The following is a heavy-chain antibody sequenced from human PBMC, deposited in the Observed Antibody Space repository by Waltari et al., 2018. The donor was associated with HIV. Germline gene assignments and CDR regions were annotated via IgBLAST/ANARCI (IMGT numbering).Heavy chain of an antibody. CDR3: ASLYNYVWGSPPPFDY. CDR2: INSDGSST. D-gene: IGHD3-16*01. V-gene: IGHV3-74*01. J-gene: IGHJ4*02. CDR1: GLLFRSSW. Sequence: EVQLVESGGGLVQPGGSLRLSCAAPGLLFRSSWMHWVRQAPGTGLGWVSRINSDGSSTNYADSVKGRFTISRDNAKNTVYLQMNSLRAEDTALYYCASLYNYVWGSPPPFDYWGQGTLVTVSS.